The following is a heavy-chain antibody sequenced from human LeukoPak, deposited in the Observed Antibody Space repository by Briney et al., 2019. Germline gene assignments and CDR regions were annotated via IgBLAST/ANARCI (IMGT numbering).Heavy chain of an antibody. CDR3: ARDPSYDSSGYLE. J-gene: IGHJ1*01. CDR1: GYSISSGYY. CDR2: IYHSGST. V-gene: IGHV4-38-2*02. D-gene: IGHD3-22*01. Sequence: SETLSLTCTVSGYSISSGYYWGWIRQPPGKGLEWIGSIYHSGSTYYDPSLKSRVTISVDTSKNQFSLKLSSVTAADTAVYYCARDPSYDSSGYLEWGQGTLFSVS.